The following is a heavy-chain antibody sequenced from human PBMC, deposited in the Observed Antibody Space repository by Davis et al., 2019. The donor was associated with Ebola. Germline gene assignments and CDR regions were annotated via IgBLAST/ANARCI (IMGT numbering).Heavy chain of an antibody. CDR1: GFTFSSYW. D-gene: IGHD3-10*01. J-gene: IGHJ3*01. Sequence: PGGSLRLSCAASGFTFSSYWMHWVRQAPGKGLLWVSRIDTAGSATTYADSVKGRFTISRDNAKNSLYLQMNSLRGADTGLYYCVRDLGIGGAFDVWGQGTMVTVSS. CDR2: IDTAGSAT. V-gene: IGHV3-74*01. CDR3: VRDLGIGGAFDV.